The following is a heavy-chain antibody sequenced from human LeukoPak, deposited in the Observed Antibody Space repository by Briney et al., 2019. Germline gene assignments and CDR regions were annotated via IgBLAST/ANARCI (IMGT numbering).Heavy chain of an antibody. CDR2: ISSDGGT. CDR1: GFTLSTNW. J-gene: IGHJ4*02. V-gene: IGHV3-74*01. CDR3: ARTPYCSSPCYGNFDY. D-gene: IGHD2-2*01. Sequence: GGSLRRSCAASGFTLSTNWMHWVRQAPGKGLVWVSRISSDGGTASADSVKGRFTISRDNAKNTLFLQMNSLRVEDTAVYYCARTPYCSSPCYGNFDYWGQGTLVTVSS.